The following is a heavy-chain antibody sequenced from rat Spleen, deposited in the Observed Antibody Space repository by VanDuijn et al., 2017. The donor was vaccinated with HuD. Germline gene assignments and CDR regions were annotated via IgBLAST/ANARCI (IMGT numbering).Heavy chain of an antibody. J-gene: IGHJ4*01. V-gene: IGHV5-25*01. CDR3: ARHNSGYGVMDA. CDR1: GFTFSNYY. D-gene: IGHD4-3*01. CDR2: ITNSGDTT. Sequence: EVQLVESGGGLVQPERSLKLSCAASGFTFSNYYMAWVRQAPTKGLEWVASITNSGDTTYYRDSVKGRFTISRDNAKSTLYLQMDSLRSEDTATYYCARHNSGYGVMDAWGQGASVTVSS.